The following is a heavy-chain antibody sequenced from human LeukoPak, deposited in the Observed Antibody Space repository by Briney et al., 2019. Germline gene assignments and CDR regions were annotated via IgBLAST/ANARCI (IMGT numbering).Heavy chain of an antibody. D-gene: IGHD3-22*01. CDR2: IYYSGST. V-gene: IGHV4-59*08. CDR3: ARHGGRLGLLIN. Sequence: SETLSLTCTVSGGSISSYYWSWIRQPPGKGLEWIGYIYYSGSTNYNPSLKSRVTISVDTSKNQFSLKLSSVTAADTAVYYCARHGGRLGLLINWGQGTLVTVSS. J-gene: IGHJ4*02. CDR1: GGSISSYY.